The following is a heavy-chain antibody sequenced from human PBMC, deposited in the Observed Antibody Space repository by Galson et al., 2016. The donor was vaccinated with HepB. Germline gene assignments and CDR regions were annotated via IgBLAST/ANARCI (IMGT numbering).Heavy chain of an antibody. CDR3: ARRVSDRWYDSFEGYFDL. D-gene: IGHD3-9*01. CDR2: IYYSGNS. CDR1: GGSIISTKYY. Sequence: SETLSLTCTVSGGSIISTKYYWGWIRQSPGKGLEWIATIYYSGNSYYNPSLKSRVAISVDTSKNQFSLRLTSVTAADTAVYFCARRVSDRWYDSFEGYFDLWGRGDLVTVSS. V-gene: IGHV4-39*01. J-gene: IGHJ2*01.